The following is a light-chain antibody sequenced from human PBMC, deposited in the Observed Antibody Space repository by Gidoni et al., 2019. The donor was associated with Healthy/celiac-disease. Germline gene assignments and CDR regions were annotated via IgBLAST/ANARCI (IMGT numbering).Light chain of an antibody. CDR2: GAS. J-gene: IGKJ2*01. V-gene: IGKV3-15*01. CDR1: QSVSSN. CDR3: QQYNNWPPQYT. Sequence: EILMTQSPATLSVTPGERATLPCRASQSVSSNLAWYQQKPGQAPRLLIYGASTRATGIPARFSGSGSGTEFTLTISSLQSEDFAVYYCQQYNNWPPQYTFGQGTKLEIK.